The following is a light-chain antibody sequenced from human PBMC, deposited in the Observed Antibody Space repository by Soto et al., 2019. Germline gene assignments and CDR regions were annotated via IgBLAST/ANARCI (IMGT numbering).Light chain of an antibody. CDR1: QGIRNY. J-gene: IGKJ1*01. CDR3: LQDYNYRWT. V-gene: IGKV1-6*02. CDR2: DAS. Sequence: AIQMTQSPSSLSASVGDRVTITCRASQGIRNYLGWYQQKPGKAPKLLIYDASTLLSGVPSRFSGSGSGTDFTLSISSLQPEDFASSYYLQDYNYRWTFGQGTKVEIK.